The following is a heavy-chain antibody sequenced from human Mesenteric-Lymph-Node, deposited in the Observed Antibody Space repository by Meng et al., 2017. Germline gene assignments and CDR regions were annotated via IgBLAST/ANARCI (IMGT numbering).Heavy chain of an antibody. CDR2: TDHGGVT. J-gene: IGHJ4*02. V-gene: IGHV4-34*01. CDR1: GGSINGYY. CDR3: ARGLRYTDSEPFDS. D-gene: IGHD1-1*01. Sequence: TPSLTGAIYGGSINGYYWSWIRQSPGKGLEWIGETDHGGVTSYKSSLRSRVSISLDMSKNQFSLRLTSVTAADTATYYCARGLRYTDSEPFDSWGQGTLVTVSS.